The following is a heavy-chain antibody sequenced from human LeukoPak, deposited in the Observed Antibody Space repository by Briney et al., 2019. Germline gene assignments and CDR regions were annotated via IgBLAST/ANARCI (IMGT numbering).Heavy chain of an antibody. J-gene: IGHJ5*02. CDR1: GFNVSSNY. CDR2: IYSGGST. CDR3: ARDGPPLAPLFDP. Sequence: GGSLRLSCAASGFNVSSNYMNWVRQAPGKGLEWVSVIYSGGSTIYSDSVKGRFTISRDNSKNTLYLQMNSLRAEGTAMYYCARDGPPLAPLFDPWGQGTLVTVSS. D-gene: IGHD3-16*01. V-gene: IGHV3-53*01.